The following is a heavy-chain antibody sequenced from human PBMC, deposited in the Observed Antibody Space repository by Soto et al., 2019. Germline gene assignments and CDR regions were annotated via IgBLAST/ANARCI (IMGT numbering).Heavy chain of an antibody. CDR2: ISSDGNTK. J-gene: IGHJ4*02. Sequence: QAGGSLRLSCAASGFTFSSHAMHWVRQAPGKGLEWVTVISSDGNTKYYADSVKGRFTISRDNSKNTLYLQMNSLRPEDSAVYYCVKDRTSTWSLDYWGQGTLVTVSS. D-gene: IGHD6-13*01. CDR1: GFTFSSHA. V-gene: IGHV3-30*18. CDR3: VKDRTSTWSLDY.